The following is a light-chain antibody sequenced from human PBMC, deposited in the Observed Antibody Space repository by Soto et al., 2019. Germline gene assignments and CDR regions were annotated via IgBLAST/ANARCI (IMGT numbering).Light chain of an antibody. Sequence: DIQMTQSPSSLSASVGDRVTITCRASQNIINYLNWYQQIPGKVPQLLIYVAARLESGVPSRFSGSRSGTDFTLTITSLQPEDFATYYCKQSYNAPITFGQGTRLEIK. J-gene: IGKJ5*01. CDR1: QNIINY. V-gene: IGKV1-39*01. CDR2: VAA. CDR3: KQSYNAPIT.